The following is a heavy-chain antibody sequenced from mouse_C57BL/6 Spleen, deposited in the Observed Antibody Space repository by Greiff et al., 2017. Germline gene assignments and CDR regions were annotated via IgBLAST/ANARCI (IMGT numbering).Heavy chain of an antibody. D-gene: IGHD2-1*01. CDR1: GYTFPSYW. J-gene: IGHJ3*01. CDR2: IYPGSGST. CDR3: AREGVDYGNYDWFAY. V-gene: IGHV1-55*01. Sequence: QVQLQQPGAELVKPGASVQMSCKASGYTFPSYWITWVKQRPGQGLEWIGDIYPGSGSTNYNEKFKSQATLTVDTSSSTAYMQLSSLTSEDSAVYYWAREGVDYGNYDWFAYWGQGTLVTVSA.